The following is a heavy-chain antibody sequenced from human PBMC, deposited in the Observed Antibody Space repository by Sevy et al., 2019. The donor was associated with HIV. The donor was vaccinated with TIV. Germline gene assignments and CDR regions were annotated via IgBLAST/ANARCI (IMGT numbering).Heavy chain of an antibody. CDR3: AGNMGIAAASTRGGFDY. CDR1: GGSISSYY. V-gene: IGHV4-59*01. D-gene: IGHD6-13*01. Sequence: SETLSLTCTVSGGSISSYYWSWIRQPPGKGLEWIGYIYYSGSTNYNPSLKSRVTISVDTSKNQFSLKLSSVTAADTAVYYCAGNMGIAAASTRGGFDYWGQGTLVTVSS. CDR2: IYYSGST. J-gene: IGHJ4*02.